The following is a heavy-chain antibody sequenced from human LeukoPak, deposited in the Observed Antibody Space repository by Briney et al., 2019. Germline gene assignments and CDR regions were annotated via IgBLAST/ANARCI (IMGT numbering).Heavy chain of an antibody. V-gene: IGHV4-59*01. CDR2: IYYTGNT. Sequence: SETLSLTCTVSGGSISFYSWSWLRQPPGKELEWIGYIYYTGNTNYNPSLKSRVTISVDTSKSQFSLKLSSVTAADTAVYYCARDGAGGGSALPDYSMDVWGQGTTVTVSS. J-gene: IGHJ6*02. CDR1: GGSISFYS. D-gene: IGHD2-15*01. CDR3: ARDGAGGGSALPDYSMDV.